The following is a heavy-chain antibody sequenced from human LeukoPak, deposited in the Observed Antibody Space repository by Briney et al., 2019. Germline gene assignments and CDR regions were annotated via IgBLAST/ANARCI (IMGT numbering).Heavy chain of an antibody. CDR2: IYYSGST. Sequence: ETLSLTCTVSGGSISSYYWSWIRQPPGKGLEWIGYIYYSGSTNYNPSLKSRVTISLDTSKNQFSLKLSSVTAADTAVYYCARDIAAAGSRRFDPWGQGTLVTVSS. D-gene: IGHD6-13*01. CDR3: ARDIAAAGSRRFDP. J-gene: IGHJ5*02. V-gene: IGHV4-59*01. CDR1: GGSISSYY.